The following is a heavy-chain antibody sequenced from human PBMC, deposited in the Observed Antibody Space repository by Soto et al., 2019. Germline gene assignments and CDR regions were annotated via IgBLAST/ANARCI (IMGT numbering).Heavy chain of an antibody. CDR2: ISYDGSNK. CDR1: GFTFSSYA. V-gene: IGHV3-30*04. J-gene: IGHJ4*02. CDR3: ARDQDVINCRFDY. Sequence: GGSLRLSCAASGFTFSSYAMHWVRQAPGKGLEWVAVISYDGSNKYYEDSVKGRFTITRDNSKKTLYLQMNSLRAEDTAVYYCARDQDVINCRFDYWGQGTLVTVSS. D-gene: IGHD1-20*01.